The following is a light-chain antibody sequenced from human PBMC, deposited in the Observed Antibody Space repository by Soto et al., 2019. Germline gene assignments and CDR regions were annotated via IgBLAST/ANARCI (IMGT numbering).Light chain of an antibody. CDR3: QQFSSYQLT. Sequence: EFVLTQSPGTLSLSPGERATLSCRASQTVRNNYLAWYQQKPGQAPRLLIYDASSRATGIPDRFSGGGSGTDFTLTISRLELEDFEVYYCQQFSSYQLTFGGGTKVDIX. V-gene: IGKV3-20*01. J-gene: IGKJ4*01. CDR1: QTVRNNY. CDR2: DAS.